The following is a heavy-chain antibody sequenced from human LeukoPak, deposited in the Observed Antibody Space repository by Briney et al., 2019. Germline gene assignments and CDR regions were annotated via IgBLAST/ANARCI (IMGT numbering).Heavy chain of an antibody. CDR3: ARVGEPYSSSRYYYYYMDV. J-gene: IGHJ6*03. V-gene: IGHV1-69*05. D-gene: IGHD6-13*01. CDR1: GGTFSSYA. Sequence: GSSVKVSCKASGGTFSSYAISWVRQAPGRGLEWMGGIIPIFGTANYAQKFQGRVTITTDESTSTAYMELSSLRSEDTAVYYCARVGEPYSSSRYYYYYMDVWGKGTTVTVSS. CDR2: IIPIFGTA.